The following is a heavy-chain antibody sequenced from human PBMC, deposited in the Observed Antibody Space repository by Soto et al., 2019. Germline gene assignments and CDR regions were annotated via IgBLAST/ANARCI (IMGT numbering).Heavy chain of an antibody. D-gene: IGHD3-10*01. CDR1: GFTFSSYS. Sequence: GGSLRLSCAASGFTFSSYSMNWVRQAPGKGLEWVSYISSSSSTIYYADSVKGRFTISRDNAKNSLYLQMNSLRAEDTAVYYCARESAVTMVQTNIDYWGQGTLVTVSS. V-gene: IGHV3-48*01. CDR3: ARESAVTMVQTNIDY. CDR2: ISSSSSTI. J-gene: IGHJ4*02.